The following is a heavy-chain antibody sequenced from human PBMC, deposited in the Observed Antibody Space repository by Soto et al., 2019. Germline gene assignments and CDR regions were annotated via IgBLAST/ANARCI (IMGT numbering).Heavy chain of an antibody. J-gene: IGHJ4*02. Sequence: PGGSLRLSCAASGFTFSSYAMHWVRQAPGKGLEWVAVISYDGSNKYYADSVKGRFTISRDNSKNTLYLQMNSLRAEDTAVYYCARDLSSGWSMGDYWGQGTLVTVSS. CDR3: ARDLSSGWSMGDY. CDR1: GFTFSSYA. D-gene: IGHD6-19*01. CDR2: ISYDGSNK. V-gene: IGHV3-30-3*01.